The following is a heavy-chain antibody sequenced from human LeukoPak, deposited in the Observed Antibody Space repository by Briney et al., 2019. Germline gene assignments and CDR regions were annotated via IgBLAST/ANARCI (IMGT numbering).Heavy chain of an antibody. D-gene: IGHD2-2*01. CDR3: AREYPISSTSLDY. CDR2: INPNSGGT. CDR1: GYTFTGYY. J-gene: IGHJ4*02. V-gene: IGHV1-2*02. Sequence: ASVKVSCKASGYTFTGYYMHWVRQAPGQGLEWMGWINPNSGGTNYAQKFQGRVTMTRDTSISTAYMELSRLRSDDTAVYYCAREYPISSTSLDYWGQGTLVTVSS.